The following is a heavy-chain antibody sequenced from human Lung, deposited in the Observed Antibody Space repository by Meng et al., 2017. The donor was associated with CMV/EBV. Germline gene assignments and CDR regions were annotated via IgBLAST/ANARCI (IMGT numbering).Heavy chain of an antibody. V-gene: IGHV3-74*01. D-gene: IGHD3-3*01. Sequence: GEXXKISCAASGFTFSSYWMHWVRQAPGKGLVWFSRINSDGSSTSYADSVKGRFTISRDNAKNTLYLQMNSLRAEDTAVYYCARDKVRYYDFWSGYGGMDVWXQGTTVTVSS. CDR1: GFTFSSYW. CDR3: ARDKVRYYDFWSGYGGMDV. J-gene: IGHJ6*02. CDR2: INSDGSST.